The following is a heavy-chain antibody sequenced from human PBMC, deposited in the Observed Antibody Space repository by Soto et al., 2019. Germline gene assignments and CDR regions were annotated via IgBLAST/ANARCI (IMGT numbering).Heavy chain of an antibody. Sequence: QVQLVQSGAEVKKPGSSVKVSCTASRGTFSYNTISWVRQAPGQGLEWMGRVIPMVGMSSYAQKFQGRLTXTXEXTTSTVYMVLNSLRPEDTAVYYFATNYGSGSTHFDYWGQGTLVTVSS. CDR1: RGTFSYNT. J-gene: IGHJ4*02. V-gene: IGHV1-69*02. CDR3: ATNYGSGSTHFDY. CDR2: VIPMVGMS. D-gene: IGHD3-10*01.